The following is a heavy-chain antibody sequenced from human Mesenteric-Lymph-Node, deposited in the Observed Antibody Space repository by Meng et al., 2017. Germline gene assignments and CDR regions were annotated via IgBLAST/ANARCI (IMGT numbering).Heavy chain of an antibody. J-gene: IGHJ5*02. V-gene: IGHV3-7*01. CDR3: ARVDSP. CDR2: VNQDGSEK. Sequence: GGSLRLSCAASGFTFGSCWMSWVRQAPGKGLEWVATVNQDGSEKYYVDSVKGRFTISRDNAKNSLYLQMNSLRAEDTAVYYCARVDSPWGQGTLVTVSS. D-gene: IGHD3-22*01. CDR1: GFTFGSCW.